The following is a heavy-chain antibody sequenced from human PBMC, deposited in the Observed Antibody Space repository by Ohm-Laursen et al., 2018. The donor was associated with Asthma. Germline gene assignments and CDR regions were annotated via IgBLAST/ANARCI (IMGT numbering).Heavy chain of an antibody. V-gene: IGHV3-33*01. J-gene: IGHJ4*02. CDR3: ARDLQASYYDSSGYQI. CDR2: IWYDGSNK. D-gene: IGHD3-22*01. CDR1: GFTFSSYG. Sequence: SLRLPCAASGFTFSSYGMHWVRQAPGKGLEWVAVIWYDGSNKYYADSVKGRFTISRDNAKNSLYLQMNSLRAEDTAVYYCARDLQASYYDSSGYQIWGQGTLVTVSS.